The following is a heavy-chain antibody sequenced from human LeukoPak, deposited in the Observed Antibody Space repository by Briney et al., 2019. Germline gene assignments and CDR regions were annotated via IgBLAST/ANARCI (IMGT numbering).Heavy chain of an antibody. CDR3: TRRLDTVTTYLDY. CDR2: IRSKANSYAT. CDR1: GFTFSGSA. J-gene: IGHJ4*02. Sequence: GGSLRLSCAASGFTFSGSAMHWVRQASGKGLERVGRIRSKANSYATAYAASVKGRFTISRDDSKNTAYLQMNSLKTEDTAVYYCTRRLDTVTTYLDYWGQGTLVTVSS. V-gene: IGHV3-73*01. D-gene: IGHD4-17*01.